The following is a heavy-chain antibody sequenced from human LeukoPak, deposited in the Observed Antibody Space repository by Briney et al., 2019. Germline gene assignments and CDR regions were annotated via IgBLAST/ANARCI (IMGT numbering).Heavy chain of an antibody. Sequence: GGSLRLSCAASGFTFSKYAMTWVRQAPGKGLEWVSAISSSTLKIYYADSVKGRFTISRDNSKNTLYLQMNSLRAEDTAVYYCAREIGWTGPSTYFDYWGQGTLVTVSS. D-gene: IGHD3/OR15-3a*01. CDR3: AREIGWTGPSTYFDY. V-gene: IGHV3-23*01. CDR2: ISSSTLKI. J-gene: IGHJ4*02. CDR1: GFTFSKYA.